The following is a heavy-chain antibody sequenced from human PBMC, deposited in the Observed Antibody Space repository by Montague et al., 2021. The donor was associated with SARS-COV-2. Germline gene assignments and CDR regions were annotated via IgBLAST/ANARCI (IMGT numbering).Heavy chain of an antibody. CDR2: IYHSGST. V-gene: IGHV4-4*02. D-gene: IGHD2-2*01. CDR1: GGSISSINW. J-gene: IGHJ6*02. Sequence: SETLSLTCVVSGGSISSINWWSWVRRPPGKGLEWIGEIYHSGSTNYNPSLKSRVIISVDKSKNQFSLKLSSVTAADTAVHYCARVRAVPAAMRIFSLGRSYYGMDVWGQGTTVTVSS. CDR3: ARVRAVPAAMRIFSLGRSYYGMDV.